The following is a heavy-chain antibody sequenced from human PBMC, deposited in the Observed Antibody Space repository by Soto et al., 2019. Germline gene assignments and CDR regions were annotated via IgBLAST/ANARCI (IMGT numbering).Heavy chain of an antibody. CDR3: ARPYYGSGSYYQALGAFVI. CDR2: IYSGGST. J-gene: IGHJ3*02. V-gene: IGHV3-53*04. D-gene: IGHD3-10*01. CDR1: GFTVSSNY. Sequence: GGSLRLSCAASGFTVSSNYMSWVRQAPGKGLEWVSVIYSGGSTYYADSVKGRFTISRHNSKNTLYLQMNSLRAEDTAVYYCARPYYGSGSYYQALGAFVIWGQGTMVTVSS.